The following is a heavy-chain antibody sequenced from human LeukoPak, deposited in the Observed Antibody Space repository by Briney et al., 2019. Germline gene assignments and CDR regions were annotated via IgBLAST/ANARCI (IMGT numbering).Heavy chain of an antibody. Sequence: SETLPLTCTVSGGSISSSSYYWGRIRQPPGKGLEWIGSIYYSGSTYYNPSLKSRVTISVDTSKNQFSLKLSSVTAADTAVYYCARVTGYMIEDYFDYWGQGTLVTVSS. V-gene: IGHV4-39*07. J-gene: IGHJ4*02. D-gene: IGHD3-22*01. CDR1: GGSISSSSYY. CDR2: IYYSGST. CDR3: ARVTGYMIEDYFDY.